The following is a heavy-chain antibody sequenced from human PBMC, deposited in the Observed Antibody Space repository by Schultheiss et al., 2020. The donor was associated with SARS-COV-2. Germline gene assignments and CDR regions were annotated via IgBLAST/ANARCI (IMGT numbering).Heavy chain of an antibody. CDR1: GGSISSYY. V-gene: IGHV4-59*01. CDR2: IYYSGST. J-gene: IGHJ5*02. Sequence: SQTLSLTCTVSGGSISSYYWSWIRQPPGKGLEWIGYIYYSGSTNYNPSLKSRVTISVDTSKNQFSLKLSSVTAADTAVYYCARRFDPWGQGTLVTVSS. CDR3: ARRFDP.